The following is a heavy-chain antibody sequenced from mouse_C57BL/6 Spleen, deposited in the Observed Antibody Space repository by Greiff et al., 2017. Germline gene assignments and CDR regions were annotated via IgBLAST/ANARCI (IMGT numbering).Heavy chain of an antibody. D-gene: IGHD2-4*01. V-gene: IGHV5-9-1*02. CDR1: GFTFSSYA. J-gene: IGHJ4*01. CDR3: TREGGIYYDDGDYARDY. CDR2: ISSGGDYI. Sequence: EVQLLESGAGLVKPGGSLKLSCAASGFTFSSYAMSWVRQTPEKRLEWIAYISSGGDYIYYADTVKGRIPISRDNARNTQYLQMSRLTSEDTAMYYCTREGGIYYDDGDYARDYWGQGTSVTVSS.